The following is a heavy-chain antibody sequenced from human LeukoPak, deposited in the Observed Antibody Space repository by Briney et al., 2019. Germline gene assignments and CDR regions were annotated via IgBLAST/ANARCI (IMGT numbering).Heavy chain of an antibody. CDR1: GFTFSSYS. Sequence: GGSLRLSCAASGFTFSSYSMNWVRQAPGKGLEWVSSISSSSSYIYYADSVKGRFTISRDNAKNSLYLQMNSLRAEDTAVYYCARVLMTTVVTPLNYWGQGTLVTVSS. CDR3: ARVLMTTVVTPLNY. D-gene: IGHD4-23*01. J-gene: IGHJ4*02. V-gene: IGHV3-21*04. CDR2: ISSSSSYI.